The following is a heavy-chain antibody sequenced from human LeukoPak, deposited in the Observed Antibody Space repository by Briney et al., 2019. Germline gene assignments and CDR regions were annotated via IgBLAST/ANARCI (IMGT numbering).Heavy chain of an antibody. V-gene: IGHV1-46*01. CDR3: ARDARIEVAGNNYYYYYYMDV. CDR1: GYTFTSYY. D-gene: IGHD6-19*01. Sequence: GASVEVSCKASGYTFTSYYMHWVRQAPGQGLEWMGIINPSGGSTSYAEKFQGRVTMTRDTSTSTVYMELSSLRSEDTAVYYCARDARIEVAGNNYYYYYYMDVWGKGTTVTISS. J-gene: IGHJ6*03. CDR2: INPSGGST.